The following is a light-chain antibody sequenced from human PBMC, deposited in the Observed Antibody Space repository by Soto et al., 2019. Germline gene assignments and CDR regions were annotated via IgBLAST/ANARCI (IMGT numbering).Light chain of an antibody. CDR2: ANT. J-gene: IGLJ3*02. CDR3: QSYDNSLSGPVV. Sequence: SALTLPPSVSGAPGQRVTISCTGSSSNIGANYDVHWYQVLPGTAPKLLIYANTNRPSGVPDRFSGSKSGTSASLAITGLQAEDEADYYCQSYDNSLSGPVVFGGGTKVTVL. V-gene: IGLV1-40*01. CDR1: SSNIGANYD.